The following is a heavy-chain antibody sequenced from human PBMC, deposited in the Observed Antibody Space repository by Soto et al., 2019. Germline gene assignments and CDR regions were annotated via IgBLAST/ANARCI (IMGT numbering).Heavy chain of an antibody. V-gene: IGHV3-11*01. CDR3: ARDPLEWLSSFDY. J-gene: IGHJ4*02. D-gene: IGHD3-3*01. CDR2: ISSSGSTI. CDR1: GFTFSDYY. Sequence: GGSLRLSCAASGFTFSDYYMSWIRQAPGKGLEWVSYISSSGSTIYYADSVKGRFTISRDNAKNSLYLQMNSLRAEDTAVYYCARDPLEWLSSFDYWGQGTLVTVSS.